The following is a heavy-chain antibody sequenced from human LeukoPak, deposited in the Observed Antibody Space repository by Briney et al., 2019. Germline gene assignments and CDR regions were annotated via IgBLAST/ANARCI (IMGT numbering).Heavy chain of an antibody. V-gene: IGHV3-48*04. CDR2: ISSSSSTI. CDR3: ARDSGLITMIVVVPDAFDI. CDR1: GFTFSSYS. D-gene: IGHD3-22*01. Sequence: GGSLRLSCAASGFTFSSYSMNWVRQAPGKGLEWVSYISSSSSTIYYADSVKGRFTISRDNAKNSLYLQMNSLRAEDTAVYYCARDSGLITMIVVVPDAFDIWGQGTMVTVSS. J-gene: IGHJ3*02.